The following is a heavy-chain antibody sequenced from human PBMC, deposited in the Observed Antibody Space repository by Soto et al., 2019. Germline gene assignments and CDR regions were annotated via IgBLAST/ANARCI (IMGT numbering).Heavy chain of an antibody. CDR1: GFTFSSYA. J-gene: IGHJ4*02. Sequence: GGSLRLSCAASGFTFSSYAMSWVRQAPGKGLEWVSAISGSGGSTYYADSVKGRFTISRDNSKNTLYLQMNSLRAEDTAVYYCAKDDSSTIFGVVIMPFDYWGQGTLVTSPQ. V-gene: IGHV3-23*01. CDR3: AKDDSSTIFGVVIMPFDY. CDR2: ISGSGGST. D-gene: IGHD3-3*01.